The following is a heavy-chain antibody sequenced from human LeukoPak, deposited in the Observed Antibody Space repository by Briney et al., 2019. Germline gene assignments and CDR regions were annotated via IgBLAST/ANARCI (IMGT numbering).Heavy chain of an antibody. Sequence: ASVKVSCKASGHTFTGYYMHWVRQAPGQGLEWMGWINPNSGGTNYAQKFQGRVTMTRDTSISTAYMELSRLRSDDTAVYYCARVYSNYGKNWFDPWGQGTLVTVSS. CDR2: INPNSGGT. CDR3: ARVYSNYGKNWFDP. V-gene: IGHV1-2*02. D-gene: IGHD4-11*01. CDR1: GHTFTGYY. J-gene: IGHJ5*02.